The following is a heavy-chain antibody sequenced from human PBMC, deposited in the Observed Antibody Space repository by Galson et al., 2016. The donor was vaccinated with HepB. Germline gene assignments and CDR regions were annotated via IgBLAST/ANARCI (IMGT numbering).Heavy chain of an antibody. J-gene: IGHJ6*02. CDR1: GYRLTDYW. CDR3: ARALEYGSRNYYDYYAMDV. V-gene: IGHV5-10-1*01. Sequence: VKEPGESLRISCQGSGYRLTDYWITWVRQVPGKGLQWMGRIDPDDSYTNYSPSFHGHVTISVDKSINTAYLQWSTLKASDTAIYYCARALEYGSRNYYDYYAMDVWGPGTTVIVSS. CDR2: IDPDDSYT. D-gene: IGHD4-17*01.